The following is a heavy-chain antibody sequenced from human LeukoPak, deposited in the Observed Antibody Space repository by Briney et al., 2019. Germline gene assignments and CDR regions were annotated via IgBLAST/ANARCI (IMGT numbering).Heavy chain of an antibody. V-gene: IGHV4-39*07. CDR1: GGSIRSYY. CDR2: FSYSGST. CDR3: ARDRTVVVVVAATQAHWFDP. Sequence: PSETLSLTCTISGGSIRSYYWSWIRQPPGKGLEWIGSFSYSGSTYYNPSLKSRVTISVDTSKNQFSLKLSSVTAADTAVYYCARDRTVVVVVAATQAHWFDPWGQGTLVTVSS. D-gene: IGHD2-15*01. J-gene: IGHJ5*02.